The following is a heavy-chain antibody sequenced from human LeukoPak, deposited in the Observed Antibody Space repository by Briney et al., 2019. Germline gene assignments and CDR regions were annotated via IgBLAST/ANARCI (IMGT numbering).Heavy chain of an antibody. CDR3: ARASPGFSRIPYYYYYYYMDV. Sequence: SETLSLTCTDSGGSISSYYWSWIRQPPGKGLEWIGYIYYSGSTNYNPSLKSRVTISVDTSKNQFSLKLSSVTAADTAVYYCARASPGFSRIPYYYYYYYMDVWGKGTTVTVSS. CDR1: GGSISSYY. CDR2: IYYSGST. J-gene: IGHJ6*03. D-gene: IGHD2-15*01. V-gene: IGHV4-59*01.